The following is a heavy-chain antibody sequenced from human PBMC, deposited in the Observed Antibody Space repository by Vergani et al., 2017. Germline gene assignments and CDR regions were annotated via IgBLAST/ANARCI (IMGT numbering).Heavy chain of an antibody. Sequence: QVQLQESGPGLVKPPGTLSLTCAVSGDSISSNNCWTWVRQPPGKGLEWIGEICHTEDTKYSPSLKSRVTISVDTSKNQFSLKLSSVTAADTAVYYCAREGHDYGDYGWNYYFDYWGQGTLVTVSS. D-gene: IGHD4-17*01. V-gene: IGHV4-4*03. J-gene: IGHJ4*02. CDR2: ICHTEDT. CDR1: GDSISSNNC. CDR3: AREGHDYGDYGWNYYFDY.